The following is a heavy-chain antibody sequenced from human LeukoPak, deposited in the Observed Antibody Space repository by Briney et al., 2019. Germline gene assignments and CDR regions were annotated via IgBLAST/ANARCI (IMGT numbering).Heavy chain of an antibody. CDR2: INHSGST. D-gene: IGHD3-3*01. CDR3: ARGSLVLRFLEWLSQEAFDI. J-gene: IGHJ3*02. Sequence: SETLSLTCAVYGGSFSGYYWSWIRQPPGKGLEWLGEINHSGSTNYNPSLKSRVTISVDTSKNQFSLKLSSVTAADTAVYYCARGSLVLRFLEWLSQEAFDIWGQGTMVTVPS. V-gene: IGHV4-34*01. CDR1: GGSFSGYY.